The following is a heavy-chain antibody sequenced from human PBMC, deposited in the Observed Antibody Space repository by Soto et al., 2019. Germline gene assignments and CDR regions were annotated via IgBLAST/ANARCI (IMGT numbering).Heavy chain of an antibody. Sequence: QVKLVESGGSVVQPGRSLRLSCAASGFKVSAYTMNWVRQAPGKGLEWVAVISSDGNHKYYTDSVKGRFTISRDTSTNTLYLQMNSLRAEDTAVYYCARWEQPLFDYWGQGTLVTVSS. D-gene: IGHD1-26*01. V-gene: IGHV3-30-3*01. CDR1: GFKVSAYT. CDR3: ARWEQPLFDY. CDR2: ISSDGNHK. J-gene: IGHJ4*02.